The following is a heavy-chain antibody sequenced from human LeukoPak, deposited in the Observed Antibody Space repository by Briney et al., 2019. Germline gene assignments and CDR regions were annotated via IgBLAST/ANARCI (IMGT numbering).Heavy chain of an antibody. J-gene: IGHJ4*02. V-gene: IGHV1-18*01. CDR2: ISAYSGNT. D-gene: IGHD5-12*01. CDR1: GYTLSYYG. Sequence: GASVKVSCKASGYTLSYYGINWVRQAPGQGLEWMGWISAYSGNTNYAQKYQGRVTMTTDTSTNTAYMALRSLRSDDTAVYYCARGGYTGYDSVEGVDYWGQGTLVTVSS. CDR3: ARGGYTGYDSVEGVDY.